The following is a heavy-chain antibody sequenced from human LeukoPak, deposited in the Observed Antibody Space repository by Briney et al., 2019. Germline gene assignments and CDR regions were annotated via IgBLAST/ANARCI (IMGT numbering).Heavy chain of an antibody. CDR2: INPNSGGT. CDR3: ARHPGKVTNDWYFDL. Sequence: ASVKVSCKASGYTFTGYYMHWVRQAPGQGLEWMGWINPNSGGTNYAQKFQGRVTMTRDTSISTAYMELSRLRSDDTAVYYCARHPGKVTNDWYFDLWGRGTLVTVSS. D-gene: IGHD4-23*01. J-gene: IGHJ2*01. V-gene: IGHV1-2*02. CDR1: GYTFTGYY.